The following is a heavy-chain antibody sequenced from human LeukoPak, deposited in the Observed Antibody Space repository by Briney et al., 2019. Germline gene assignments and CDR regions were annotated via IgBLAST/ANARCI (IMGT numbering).Heavy chain of an antibody. Sequence: GGSLLLSCAASGFTFSSYWMNWVRQAPGKGLEWVANIKQDGSEKYYVDSVKGRFTISRDNAKNSLHLQMNSLRVEDTAVYYCVRAMDYWGQGTLVTVSS. J-gene: IGHJ4*02. V-gene: IGHV3-7*03. CDR2: IKQDGSEK. CDR1: GFTFSSYW. CDR3: VRAMDY.